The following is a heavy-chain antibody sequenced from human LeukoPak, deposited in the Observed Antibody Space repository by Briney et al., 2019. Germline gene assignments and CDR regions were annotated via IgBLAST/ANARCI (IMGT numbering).Heavy chain of an antibody. J-gene: IGHJ4*02. D-gene: IGHD1-26*01. CDR1: GFIFSSYG. CDR2: ISGGGST. Sequence: GGSLRLSCAASGFIFSSYGMTWVRQAPGKGLEWVSGISGGGSTYYADSVKGRFTISRDNSKNTLYLQMNSLRAEDTALYYCVGSSGSYPRYFDYWGQGTLVTISS. V-gene: IGHV3-23*01. CDR3: VGSSGSYPRYFDY.